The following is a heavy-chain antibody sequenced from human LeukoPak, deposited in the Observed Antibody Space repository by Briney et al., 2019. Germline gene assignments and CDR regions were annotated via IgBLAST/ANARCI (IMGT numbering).Heavy chain of an antibody. D-gene: IGHD3-22*01. V-gene: IGHV4-34*01. CDR2: INHSGST. CDR1: GFSFSNYE. Sequence: GSLRLSCAASGFSFSNYEMNWVRQTPGKGLEWIGEINHSGSTNYNPSLKSRVTISVDTSKNQFSLKLSSVTAADTAVYYCARSARGSSGYAARWFDPWGQGTLVTVSS. CDR3: ARSARGSSGYAARWFDP. J-gene: IGHJ5*02.